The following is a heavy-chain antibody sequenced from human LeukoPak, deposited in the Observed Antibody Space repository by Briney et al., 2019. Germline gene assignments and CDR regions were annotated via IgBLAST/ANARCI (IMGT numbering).Heavy chain of an antibody. J-gene: IGHJ4*02. CDR2: IKQDGSEK. CDR3: ARAPYCIGGSCRFDY. Sequence: GGSLRLYCAVSGFTSSSYWMSWVRQAPGKGLEWVANIKQDGSEKYYVDSVKGRFTISRDNAKNSLYLQMNCLRAEDTAVYYCARAPYCIGGSCRFDYWGQGTLVTVSS. V-gene: IGHV3-7*03. D-gene: IGHD2-15*01. CDR1: GFTSSSYW.